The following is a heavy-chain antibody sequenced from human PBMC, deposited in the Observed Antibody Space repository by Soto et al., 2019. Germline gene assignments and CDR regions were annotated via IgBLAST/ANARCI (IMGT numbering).Heavy chain of an antibody. D-gene: IGHD3-10*01. CDR3: ARDGITMVRGVFSGMDV. V-gene: IGHV1-69*13. J-gene: IGHJ6*02. Sequence: SVKVSCKASGGTFSSYAISWVRQAPGQGLEWMGGIIPIFGTANYAQKFQGRVTITADESTSTAYMELSSLRSEDTAVYYCARDGITMVRGVFSGMDVWGQGTTVTVSS. CDR2: IIPIFGTA. CDR1: GGTFSSYA.